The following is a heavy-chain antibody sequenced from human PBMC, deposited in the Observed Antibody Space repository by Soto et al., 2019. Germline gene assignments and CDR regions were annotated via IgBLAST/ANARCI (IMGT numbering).Heavy chain of an antibody. D-gene: IGHD1-1*01. J-gene: IGHJ6*02. V-gene: IGHV3-53*02. CDR2: IYSGGST. CDR3: ARAPSYGVEGPLDYYYGMDG. CDR1: GFTVSSNY. Sequence: EVQLVETGGGLIQPGGSLSLSCAASGFTVSSNYMSWVRQAPGKGLEWVSVIYSGGSTYYADSVKGRFTISRDNAKNTLYLQMNSLRAEDTAVYYCARAPSYGVEGPLDYYYGMDGWGQGTTVTVSS.